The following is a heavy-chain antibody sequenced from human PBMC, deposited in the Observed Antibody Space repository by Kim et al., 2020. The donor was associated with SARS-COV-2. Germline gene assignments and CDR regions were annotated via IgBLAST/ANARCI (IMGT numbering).Heavy chain of an antibody. J-gene: IGHJ3*02. CDR3: ATFPDSSSWTGESAFDI. D-gene: IGHD6-13*01. CDR2: IDPSDSYT. Sequence: GESLKISCKGSGYSFTSYWISWVRQMPGKGLEWMGRIDPSDSYTNYSPSFQGHVTISADKSISTAYLQWSSLKASDTAMYYCATFPDSSSWTGESAFDIWGQGTMFTVSS. V-gene: IGHV5-10-1*01. CDR1: GYSFTSYW.